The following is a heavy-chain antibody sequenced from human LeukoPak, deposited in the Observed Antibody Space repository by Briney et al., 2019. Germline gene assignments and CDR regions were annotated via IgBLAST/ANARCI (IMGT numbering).Heavy chain of an antibody. CDR1: GFTFSSYA. V-gene: IGHV3-23*01. CDR2: ISGSGGST. D-gene: IGHD2-2*02. CDR3: AKSEGCSSTSCYTDYYYGMDV. J-gene: IGHJ6*02. Sequence: GGPLRLSCAASGFTFSSYAMSWVRQAPGKGLEWVSAISGSGGSTYYADSVKGRFTISRDNSKNTLYLQMNSLRAEDTAVYYCAKSEGCSSTSCYTDYYYGMDVWGQGTTVTVSS.